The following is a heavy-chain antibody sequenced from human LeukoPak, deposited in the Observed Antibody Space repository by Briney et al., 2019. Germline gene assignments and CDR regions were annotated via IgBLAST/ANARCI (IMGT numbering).Heavy chain of an antibody. CDR3: ASNHWGYDYDDY. V-gene: IGHV3-23*01. Sequence: GGSLRLSCAASGLTFSSYAMSWVRQAPGKGLEWVSAISGSGGSTYYADSVKGRFTISRDNSKNTLYLQMNSLRAEGTAVYYCASNHWGYDYDDYWGQGTLVTVSS. CDR2: ISGSGGST. J-gene: IGHJ4*02. CDR1: GLTFSSYA. D-gene: IGHD4-17*01.